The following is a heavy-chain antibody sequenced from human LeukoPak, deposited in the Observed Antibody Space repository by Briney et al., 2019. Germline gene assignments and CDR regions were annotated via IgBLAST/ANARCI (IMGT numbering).Heavy chain of an antibody. CDR1: GFTFDDFA. D-gene: IGHD6-13*01. CDR2: ISWNSGSI. CDR3: AREQSGYSSSWPTPDY. Sequence: PGRSLRLSCAASGFTFDDFAMHWVRQAPGKGLEWVSGISWNSGSIGYADSVKGRFTISRDNSKNTLYLQMNSLRAEDTAVYYCAREQSGYSSSWPTPDYWGQGTLVTVSS. J-gene: IGHJ4*02. V-gene: IGHV3-9*01.